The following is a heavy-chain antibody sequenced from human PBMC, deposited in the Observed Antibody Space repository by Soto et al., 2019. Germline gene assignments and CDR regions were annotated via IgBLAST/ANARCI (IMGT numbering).Heavy chain of an antibody. CDR1: GFSIGDYG. J-gene: IGHJ6*02. D-gene: IGHD1-26*01. CDR3: AKGAGDRLPLGMDV. V-gene: IGHV3-30*18. CDR2: ISYDGSNT. Sequence: QVQLVESGGGVVQPGTSLRLSCTASGFSIGDYGMEWVRQAPGKGLEWVALISYDGSNTYYADSVKGRFTISRDNSKETRFREMPGLSGVDTAVGSCAKGAGDRLPLGMDVWGQGTTATISS.